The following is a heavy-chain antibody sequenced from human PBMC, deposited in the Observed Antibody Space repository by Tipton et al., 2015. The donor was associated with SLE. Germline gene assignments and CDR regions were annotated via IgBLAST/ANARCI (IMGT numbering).Heavy chain of an antibody. D-gene: IGHD3-3*01. V-gene: IGHV4-34*01. CDR3: ARVKISGTYYDFWSGTNWFDP. Sequence: TLSLTCAVYGGSFSGYYWSWIRQPPGKGLEWIGEINHSGSTNYNPSLKSRVTISVDTSKNQFSLKLSSVTAADMAVYYCARVKISGTYYDFWSGTNWFDPWGQGTLVTVSS. J-gene: IGHJ5*02. CDR1: GGSFSGYY. CDR2: INHSGST.